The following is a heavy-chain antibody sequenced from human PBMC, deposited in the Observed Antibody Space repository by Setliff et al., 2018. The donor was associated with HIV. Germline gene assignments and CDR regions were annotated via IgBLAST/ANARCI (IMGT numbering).Heavy chain of an antibody. CDR2: ISGSGTRT. Sequence: GGSLRLSCEASGFTFSSYEMNWVRQVPGKGLEWVSYISGSGTRTFYVDSVKGRFSISRDNARNTVYLQMNNLRAEDTAVYYCARDSVRGASWYPGGFDAWGQGAMVTVSS. D-gene: IGHD3-10*01. V-gene: IGHV3-48*03. CDR3: ARDSVRGASWYPGGFDA. J-gene: IGHJ3*01. CDR1: GFTFSSYE.